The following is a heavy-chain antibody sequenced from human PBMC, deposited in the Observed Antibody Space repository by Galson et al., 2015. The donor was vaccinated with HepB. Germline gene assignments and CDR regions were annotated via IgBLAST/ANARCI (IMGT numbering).Heavy chain of an antibody. Sequence: SLRLSCAASGFTFSSYAMNWVRQAPGQGLEWVSSISGSGSGGRTYYADSVKGRFTISRDDSKNTLYLQMNSLRAEDTAIYYCAKWDYYDSSGYPFWGQGTLVTVSS. CDR3: AKWDYYDSSGYPF. D-gene: IGHD3-22*01. J-gene: IGHJ4*02. V-gene: IGHV3-23*01. CDR2: ISGSGSGGRT. CDR1: GFTFSSYA.